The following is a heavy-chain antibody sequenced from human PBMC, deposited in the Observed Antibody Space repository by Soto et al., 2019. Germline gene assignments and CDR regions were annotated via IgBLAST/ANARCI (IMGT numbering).Heavy chain of an antibody. Sequence: TLSLTCTVSGGSITTGGSYWSWIRQHPGKGLEWIGNIYHSGNTYYNPSLKSRLTISVDTSKNHFSLMVDSVTAADTAVYYCARARFQVLYGKPYFDSWAREPWSPSPQ. J-gene: IGHJ4*02. V-gene: IGHV4-31*03. D-gene: IGHD2-2*02. CDR1: GGSITTGGSY. CDR2: IYHSGNT. CDR3: ARARFQVLYGKPYFDS.